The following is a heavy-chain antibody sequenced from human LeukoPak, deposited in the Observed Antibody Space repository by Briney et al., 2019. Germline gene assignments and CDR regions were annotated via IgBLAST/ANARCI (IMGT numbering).Heavy chain of an antibody. Sequence: GGSLRLSCAASGFTVSSNYMSWVRQAPGKGLEWVSVIYSGGSTYYADSVKGRFTISRDSAKNSLFLQMNSLRADDTAVYYCARVIRFGSGSFHYYFDYWGQGTLVTVSS. CDR2: IYSGGST. CDR3: ARVIRFGSGSFHYYFDY. J-gene: IGHJ4*02. D-gene: IGHD3-10*01. CDR1: GFTVSSNY. V-gene: IGHV3-66*01.